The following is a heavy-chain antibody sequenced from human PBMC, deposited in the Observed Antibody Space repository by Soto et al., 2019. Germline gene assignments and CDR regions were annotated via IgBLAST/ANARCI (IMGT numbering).Heavy chain of an antibody. J-gene: IGHJ4*02. CDR2: MQPRDGRT. CDR3: ARGVTAGVDY. CDR1: GYSFSSLD. D-gene: IGHD1-26*01. V-gene: IGHV1-8*01. Sequence: QVQLVQSGAEVREPGASVKVSCKASGYSFSSLDINWVRQTTGQGLEWMGWMQPRDGRTGYAQKFQGRVTMTRDTSIKPAYMELSSLTSDDTAFYYCARGVTAGVDYWGQGTLVTVSS.